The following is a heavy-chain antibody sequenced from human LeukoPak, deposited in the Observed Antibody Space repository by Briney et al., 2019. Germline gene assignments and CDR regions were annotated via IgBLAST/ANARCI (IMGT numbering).Heavy chain of an antibody. CDR3: LREVDWKYAFDY. CDR2: IRPDGSHI. J-gene: IGHJ4*02. D-gene: IGHD1-7*01. Sequence: GGSLRLSCEASGFTFSSYAMSWVRQAPGKGLEWVAVIRPDGSHISYVDPVKGRFTISRDNSNNMLYLQMSSLRAEDTALYYCLREVDWKYAFDYWGRGTLVTVSS. CDR1: GFTFSSYA. V-gene: IGHV3-33*08.